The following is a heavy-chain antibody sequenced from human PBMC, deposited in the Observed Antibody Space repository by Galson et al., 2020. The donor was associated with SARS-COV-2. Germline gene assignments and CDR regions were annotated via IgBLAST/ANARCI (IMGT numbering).Heavy chain of an antibody. Sequence: SQASETLSLTCAVYGGSFSDYYWSWIRQPPGKGLEWIGEINHGGRTNYNPSLKSRVTISVDSSKNQFSLQLSSVTAADTAVYYCARGVTDLSMIVVVITSVWSYFDYWGQGTLVTVSS. D-gene: IGHD3-22*01. V-gene: IGHV4-34*01. CDR1: GGSFSDYY. CDR2: INHGGRT. CDR3: ARGVTDLSMIVVVITSVWSYFDY. J-gene: IGHJ4*02.